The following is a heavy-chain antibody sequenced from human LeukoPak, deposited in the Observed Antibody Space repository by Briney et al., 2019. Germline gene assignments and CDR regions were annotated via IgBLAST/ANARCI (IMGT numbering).Heavy chain of an antibody. CDR2: FIPILGIG. Sequence: SSGRASGNSSEGTFCSYAVTLGRQAPRQGLGWMGRFIPILGIGNYAHQFRRRVRIIADKPTSTAYLALSSLRPEDTAVYYCARVLYSGHEGNAFDLWGQGTMVSVSS. CDR1: EGTFCSYA. D-gene: IGHD5-12*01. CDR3: ARVLYSGHEGNAFDL. V-gene: IGHV1-69*04. J-gene: IGHJ3*01.